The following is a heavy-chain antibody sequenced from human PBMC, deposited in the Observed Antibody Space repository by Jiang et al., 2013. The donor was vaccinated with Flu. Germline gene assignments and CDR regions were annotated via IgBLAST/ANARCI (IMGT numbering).Heavy chain of an antibody. CDR3: AREGVYYDSSGYYSPSYYFDY. CDR2: ISSSSSYI. CDR1: GFTFSSYS. V-gene: IGHV3-21*01. J-gene: IGHJ4*02. D-gene: IGHD3-22*01. Sequence: VQLVESGGGLVKPGGSLRLSCAASGFTFSSYSMNWVRQAPGKGLEWVSSISSSSSYIYYADSVKGRFTISRDNAKNSLYLQMNSLRAEDTAVYYCAREGVYYDSSGYYSPSYYFDYWGQGTLVTVSS.